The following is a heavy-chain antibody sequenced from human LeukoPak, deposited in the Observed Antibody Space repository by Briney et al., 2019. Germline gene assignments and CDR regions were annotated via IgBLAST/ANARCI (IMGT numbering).Heavy chain of an antibody. V-gene: IGHV3-23*01. CDR3: AKDILNSVNLYYFDY. J-gene: IGHJ4*02. CDR1: GFTSSNYG. Sequence: GGSLRLSCAASGFTSSNYGMNWVRQAPGKGLEWVSGISGSGGNQYYADSVRGRFTISRDKSKNTVYLQMNSLRAEDTAAYYCAKDILNSVNLYYFDYWGQGTLVIVSS. CDR2: ISGSGGNQ. D-gene: IGHD1-14*01.